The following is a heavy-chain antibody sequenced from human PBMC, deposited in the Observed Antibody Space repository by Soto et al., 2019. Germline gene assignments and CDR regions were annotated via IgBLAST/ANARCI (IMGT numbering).Heavy chain of an antibody. D-gene: IGHD4-17*01. J-gene: IGHJ4*02. CDR2: IWYDGSNK. V-gene: IGHV3-33*01. CDR3: ASEVIMTTVVTTDY. Sequence: GGSLRLSCAASGFTFSSYGMHWVRQAPGKGLEWVAVIWYDGSNKYYADSVKGRFTISRDNSKNTLYLQMNSLRAEDTAVYYCASEVIMTTVVTTDYWGQGTLVTVSS. CDR1: GFTFSSYG.